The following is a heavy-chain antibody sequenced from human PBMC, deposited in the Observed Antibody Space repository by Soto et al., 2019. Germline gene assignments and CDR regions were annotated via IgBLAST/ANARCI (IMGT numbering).Heavy chain of an antibody. CDR2: ISYDGSNK. D-gene: IGHD6-19*01. CDR3: ARDGKPYSSGWYNWFDP. V-gene: IGHV3-30*04. Sequence: GESLKISCAASGFTFSSYAMHWVRQAPGKGLEWVAVISYDGSNKYYADSVKGRFTISRDNSKNTLYLQMNSLRAEDTAVYYCARDGKPYSSGWYNWFDPWGQGTLVTVSS. CDR1: GFTFSSYA. J-gene: IGHJ5*02.